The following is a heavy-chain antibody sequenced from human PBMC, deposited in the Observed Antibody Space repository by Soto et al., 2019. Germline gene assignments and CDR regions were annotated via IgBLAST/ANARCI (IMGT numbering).Heavy chain of an antibody. CDR3: AKGGGYCRGGSCYSHGMDV. Sequence: EVQLVESGGGLVQPGRSLRLSCAASGFTFDDYAMHWVRQAPGKGLEWVSGISWNSGSIGYADSVKGRFTISRDNAKNALYLQRNSLRAEDTALYYCAKGGGYCRGGSCYSHGMDVWGQGTTVTVSS. CDR1: GFTFDDYA. D-gene: IGHD2-15*01. J-gene: IGHJ6*02. CDR2: ISWNSGSI. V-gene: IGHV3-9*01.